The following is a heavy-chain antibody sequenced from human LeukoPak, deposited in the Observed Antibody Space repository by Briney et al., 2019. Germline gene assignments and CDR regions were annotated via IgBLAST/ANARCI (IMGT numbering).Heavy chain of an antibody. CDR2: IYTSGST. V-gene: IGHV4-4*07. CDR1: GGSISSYY. Sequence: SETLSLTCTVSGGSISSYYWSWIRQPAGKGLEWIGRIYTSGSTNYNPSLKSRVTISVDTSKNQFSLKLTSVAAADTAVYYCARVGQLAFDYWGQGTLVTVSS. J-gene: IGHJ4*02. D-gene: IGHD6-13*01. CDR3: ARVGQLAFDY.